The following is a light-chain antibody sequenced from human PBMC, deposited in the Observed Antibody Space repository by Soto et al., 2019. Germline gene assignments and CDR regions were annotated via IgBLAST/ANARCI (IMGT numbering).Light chain of an antibody. CDR1: QTINNY. CDR2: DVS. V-gene: IGKV1-33*01. Sequence: DIQMTQSPSSLSASVGDSVTITCRTSQTINNYLNWYQQKPGKAPQLLIFDVSNLQTGVPSRFSGGGSGTDFALTISSLEPEDIATYYCQQYDSLPLTFGQGTRLEIK. CDR3: QQYDSLPLT. J-gene: IGKJ5*01.